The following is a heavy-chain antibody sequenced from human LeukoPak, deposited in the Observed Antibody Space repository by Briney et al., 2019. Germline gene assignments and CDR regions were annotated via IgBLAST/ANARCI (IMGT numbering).Heavy chain of an antibody. Sequence: GGSLRLSCAASGFPFTSQAMTWVRQAPGKGLEWVSAVSGSGDNTYYADSVKGRFTISRDNSKNTLYLQMNSLRAEDTAVYYCAKDLWEELELRIFDYWGQGTLVTVSS. CDR3: AKDLWEELELRIFDY. CDR1: GFPFTSQA. V-gene: IGHV3-23*01. CDR2: VSGSGDNT. J-gene: IGHJ4*02. D-gene: IGHD1-7*01.